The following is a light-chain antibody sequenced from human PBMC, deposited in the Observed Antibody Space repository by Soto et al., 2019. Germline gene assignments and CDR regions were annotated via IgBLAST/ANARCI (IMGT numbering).Light chain of an antibody. V-gene: IGKV1-39*01. CDR1: QNISTY. CDR2: ATS. CDR3: QQTYTTPPFT. Sequence: DIQMTQSPSSLSASVGDRVTITCRASQNISTYLNWYQQKPGRAPNLLIYATSTLQSGVPSRFSGSGSGTDFTLTISSLQPEDFATYYCQQTYTTPPFTFGQGTKLEIK. J-gene: IGKJ2*01.